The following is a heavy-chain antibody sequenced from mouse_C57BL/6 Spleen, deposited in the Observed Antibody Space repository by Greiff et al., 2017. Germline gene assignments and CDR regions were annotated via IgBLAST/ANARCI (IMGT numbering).Heavy chain of an antibody. CDR2: INPYNGGT. Sequence: EVQLQQSGPVLVKPGASVKMSCKASGYTFTDYYMNWVKQSHGKSLEWIGVINPYNGGTSYNQKFKGKATLTVDKSSSTAYMELNSLTSEDSAVYYCARPTMVTATGVYYAMDYWGQGTSVTVSS. J-gene: IGHJ4*01. V-gene: IGHV1-19*01. D-gene: IGHD2-9*01. CDR3: ARPTMVTATGVYYAMDY. CDR1: GYTFTDYY.